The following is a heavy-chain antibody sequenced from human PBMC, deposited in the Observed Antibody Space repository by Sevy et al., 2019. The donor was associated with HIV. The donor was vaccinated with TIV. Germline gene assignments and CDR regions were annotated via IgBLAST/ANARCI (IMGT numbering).Heavy chain of an antibody. V-gene: IGHV5-51*01. Sequence: GESLKISCKGSGYSFTSHWIGWVRHMPGKGLEWMGIIFPDDSETRYSPSFQGQVTFSADKSINTAYLQWGSLKASDTAMYYCATSHSGYFDSSGYYIYWGQGTLVTVSS. CDR1: GYSFTSHW. J-gene: IGHJ4*02. D-gene: IGHD3-22*01. CDR3: ATSHSGYFDSSGYYIY. CDR2: IFPDDSET.